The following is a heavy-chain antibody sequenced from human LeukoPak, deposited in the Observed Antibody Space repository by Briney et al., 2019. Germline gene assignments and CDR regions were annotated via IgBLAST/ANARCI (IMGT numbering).Heavy chain of an antibody. CDR2: ISGSGGST. CDR1: GFSFSSYG. CDR3: AKWYPMVRGVITSYYYMDV. V-gene: IGHV3-23*01. Sequence: GGSLRLSCAASGFSFSSYGVSWVRQAPGKGLEWVSAISGSGGSTYYADSVKGRFTISRDNSKNTLSLQMHSLRVEDTAVYYCAKWYPMVRGVITSYYYMDVWGKGTTVTISS. J-gene: IGHJ6*03. D-gene: IGHD3-10*01.